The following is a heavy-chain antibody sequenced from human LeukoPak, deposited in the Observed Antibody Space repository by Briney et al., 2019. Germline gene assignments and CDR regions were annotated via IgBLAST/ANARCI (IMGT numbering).Heavy chain of an antibody. Sequence: SETLSLTCTVSGYSISSGYYWGWIRQPPGKGLEWIGSIYHSGSTYYNPSLKSRVTISVDTSKNQFSLKLSSVTAADTAVYYCARRRWGFGELLIDYWGQGTLVTVSS. CDR3: ARRRWGFGELLIDY. D-gene: IGHD3-10*01. J-gene: IGHJ4*02. CDR2: IYHSGST. V-gene: IGHV4-38-2*02. CDR1: GYSISSGYY.